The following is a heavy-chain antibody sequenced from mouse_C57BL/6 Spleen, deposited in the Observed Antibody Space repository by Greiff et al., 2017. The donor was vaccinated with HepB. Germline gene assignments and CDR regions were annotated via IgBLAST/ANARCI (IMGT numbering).Heavy chain of an antibody. J-gene: IGHJ2*01. CDR2: IYPRSGNT. Sequence: VQRVESGAELARPGASVKLSCKASGYTFTSYGISWVKQRTGQGLEWIGEIYPRSGNTYYNEKFKGKATLTADKSSSTAYMELRSLTSEDSAVYFCARRTPYDVYFFDYWGQGTTLTVSS. V-gene: IGHV1-81*01. CDR1: GYTFTSYG. CDR3: ARRTPYDVYFFDY. D-gene: IGHD2-3*01.